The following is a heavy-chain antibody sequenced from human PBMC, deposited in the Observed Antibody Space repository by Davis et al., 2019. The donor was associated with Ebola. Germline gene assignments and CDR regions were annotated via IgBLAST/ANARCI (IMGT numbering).Heavy chain of an antibody. V-gene: IGHV1-8*01. CDR1: GYNFASLE. D-gene: IGHD2-15*01. CDR3: ARGGFCSGPGCYPGEY. CDR2: MNPYNEDT. Sequence: AASVKVSCKASGYNFASLEIHWVRQATGQGLEWMGWMNPYNEDTGYAQIFQGRVAMTRNISERTAFMELTSLTSEDTAVYYCARGGFCSGPGCYPGEYWGQGTRITVSS. J-gene: IGHJ4*02.